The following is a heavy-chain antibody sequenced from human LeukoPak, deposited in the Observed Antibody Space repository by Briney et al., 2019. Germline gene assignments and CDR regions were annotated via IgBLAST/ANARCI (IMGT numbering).Heavy chain of an antibody. Sequence: PGGSLRLSCAASGFTFSNYAMSWVRQAPGKGLEWVSTISGSGGSTYYADSVKGRFTISRDNSKNTLYLQMSSLRAEDTAVYYCAKDSEYSSGWYQDYWGPGTLVTVSS. J-gene: IGHJ4*02. CDR2: ISGSGGST. D-gene: IGHD6-19*01. CDR3: AKDSEYSSGWYQDY. V-gene: IGHV3-23*01. CDR1: GFTFSNYA.